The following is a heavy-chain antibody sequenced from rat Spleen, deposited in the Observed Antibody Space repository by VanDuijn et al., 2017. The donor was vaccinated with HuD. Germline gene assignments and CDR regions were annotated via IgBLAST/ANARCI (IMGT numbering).Heavy chain of an antibody. J-gene: IGHJ3*01. CDR2: IRYSGYT. CDR1: GYSITSDY. V-gene: IGHV3-1*01. CDR3: ARSPNYPARGNWFAY. D-gene: IGHD1-4*01. Sequence: EVQLQESGPGLVKPSQSLSLTCSVTGYSITSDYWGWIRKFPGNKMEWMGYIRYSGYTSYNPSLKSRISIARDTSRNQFFLQLNSVTTEDTATYYCARSPNYPARGNWFAYWGQGTLVTVSS.